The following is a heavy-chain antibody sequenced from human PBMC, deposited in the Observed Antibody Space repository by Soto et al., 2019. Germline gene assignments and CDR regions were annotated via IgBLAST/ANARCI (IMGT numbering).Heavy chain of an antibody. D-gene: IGHD6-19*01. Sequence: PGGSLRLSCAASGFTFSSYSMNWVRQAPGKGLEWVSYISSSSSTIYYADSVKGRFTISRDNAKNSLYLQMNSLRAEDTAVYYCAKEGEHSSGWANFDYWGQGTLVTVSS. CDR3: AKEGEHSSGWANFDY. J-gene: IGHJ4*02. CDR1: GFTFSSYS. V-gene: IGHV3-48*01. CDR2: ISSSSSTI.